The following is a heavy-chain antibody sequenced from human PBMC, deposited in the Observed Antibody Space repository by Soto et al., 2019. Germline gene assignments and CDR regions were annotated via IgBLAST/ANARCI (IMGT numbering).Heavy chain of an antibody. CDR2: IYHSGST. D-gene: IGHD2-2*01. V-gene: IGHV4-4*02. J-gene: IGHJ4*02. CDR3: ARATLGYCSSTSCYQEYYFDY. Sequence: SETLSLTCAVSSGSISSSNWWSWVRQPPGKGLEWIGEIYHSGSTNYNLSLKSRVTISVDKSKNQFSLKLSSVTAADTAVYYCARATLGYCSSTSCYQEYYFDYWGQGTLVTVS. CDR1: SGSISSSNW.